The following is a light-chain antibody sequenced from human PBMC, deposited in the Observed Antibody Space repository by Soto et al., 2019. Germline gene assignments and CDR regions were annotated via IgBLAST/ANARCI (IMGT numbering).Light chain of an antibody. V-gene: IGKV2-28*01. J-gene: IGKJ1*01. CDR2: LGS. Sequence: DIVMTQSPLSLPVSPGEPASISCRSSQSLLHSNGYKYLDWYLQKPGQSPQLLIYLGSNRASGVPDRFSGSGSGTYCTLIISRVEAEDVGVYYCMQCRQSPWTFGQGTKGESK. CDR1: QSLLHSNGYKY. CDR3: MQCRQSPWT.